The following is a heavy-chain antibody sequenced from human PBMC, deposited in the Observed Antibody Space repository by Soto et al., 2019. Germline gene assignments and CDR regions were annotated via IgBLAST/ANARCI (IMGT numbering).Heavy chain of an antibody. CDR1: GFTVSSNY. D-gene: IGHD3-9*01. Sequence: GGSLRLSCPASGFTVSSNYMSWVRQAPGKGLEWVSVIYSGGSTYYADSVKGRFTISRDNSKNTLYLQMNSLRAEDTAVYYCAREPPVDGAFDIWGQGTMVTVSS. J-gene: IGHJ3*02. CDR3: AREPPVDGAFDI. CDR2: IYSGGST. V-gene: IGHV3-66*01.